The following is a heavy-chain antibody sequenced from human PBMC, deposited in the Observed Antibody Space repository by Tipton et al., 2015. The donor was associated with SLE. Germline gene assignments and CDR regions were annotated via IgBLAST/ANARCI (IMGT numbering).Heavy chain of an antibody. CDR2: INPSGGST. Sequence: QVQLVQSGAEVKKPGASVKVSCKASGYTFSNFGISWVRQAPGQGLEWMGIINPSGGSTSYAQKFQGRVTMTRDTSTSTVYMDLSSLRSEDTAVYYCARGLYSSSEMYYFDYWGQGTLVTVSS. CDR3: ARGLYSSSEMYYFDY. V-gene: IGHV1-46*01. CDR1: GYTFSNFG. D-gene: IGHD6-6*01. J-gene: IGHJ4*02.